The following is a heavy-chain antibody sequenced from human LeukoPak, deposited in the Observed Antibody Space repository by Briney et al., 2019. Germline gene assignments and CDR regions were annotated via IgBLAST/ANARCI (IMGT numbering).Heavy chain of an antibody. J-gene: IGHJ4*02. D-gene: IGHD3-22*01. CDR3: ARMAYYDSSGYLDY. V-gene: IGHV1-18*01. CDR2: ISAYNGNT. CDR1: GYTFTSYG. Sequence: GASVKVSCKASGYTFTSYGISWVRQAPGQGLEWMGWISAYNGNTNYAQKLQGRVTMTTDTSTSTAYMELRSLRSDDTAVYYCARMAYYDSSGYLDYWGQGTLVTVSS.